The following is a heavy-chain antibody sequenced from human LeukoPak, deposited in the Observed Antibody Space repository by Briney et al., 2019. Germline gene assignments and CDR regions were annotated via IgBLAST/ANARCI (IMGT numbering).Heavy chain of an antibody. CDR2: ISYDGSNK. CDR3: AKDLDAYGSGSYYSYYGMDV. D-gene: IGHD3-10*01. CDR1: GFTFSSYG. Sequence: GGSLRLSCAASGFTFSSYGMHWVRQAPGKGLEWVAVISYDGSNKYYADSVKGRFTISRDNSKNTLYLQMNSLRAEDMAVYYCAKDLDAYGSGSYYSYYGMDVWGQGTTVTVSS. V-gene: IGHV3-30*18. J-gene: IGHJ6*02.